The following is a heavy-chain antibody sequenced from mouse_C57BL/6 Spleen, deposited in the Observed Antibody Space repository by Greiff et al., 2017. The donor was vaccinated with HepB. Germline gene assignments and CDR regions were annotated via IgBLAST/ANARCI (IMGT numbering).Heavy chain of an antibody. Sequence: EVKLVESGGGLVQPGGSMKLSCAASGFTFSDAWMDWVRQSPEKGLEWVAEIRNKANNHATYYAESVKGRFTISRDDSKSSVYLQMNSLRAEDTGIYYCTRYDGYYYWYFDVWGTGTTVTVSS. CDR3: TRYDGYYYWYFDV. J-gene: IGHJ1*03. D-gene: IGHD2-3*01. V-gene: IGHV6-6*01. CDR1: GFTFSDAW. CDR2: IRNKANNHAT.